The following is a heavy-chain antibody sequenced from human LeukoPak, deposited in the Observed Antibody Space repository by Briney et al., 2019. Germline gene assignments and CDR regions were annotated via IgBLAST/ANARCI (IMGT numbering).Heavy chain of an antibody. J-gene: IGHJ4*02. CDR1: GLTFSSYN. CDR2: IYSGSTR. V-gene: IGHV3-66*01. Sequence: GGSLTLSCAVSGLTFSSYNMNWVRQAPGKGLEWVSLIYSGSTRYYADSVKRRFTISRDNSTNTLYLQMNSLRAEDTAVYYCASGSGWYRIDYWGQGTLVTVSS. CDR3: ASGSGWYRIDY. D-gene: IGHD6-19*01.